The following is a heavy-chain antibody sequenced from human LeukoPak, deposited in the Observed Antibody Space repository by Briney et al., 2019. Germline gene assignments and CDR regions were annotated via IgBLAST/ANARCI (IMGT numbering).Heavy chain of an antibody. CDR1: GFTLTTYD. CDR2: ISIAGDT. D-gene: IGHD6-13*01. V-gene: IGHV3-13*04. Sequence: GGSLRLSCAASGFTLTTYDMHWVRQSTGKGLEWVSAISIAGDTFYAGSVTGRFTISRDSAKNSLYLQMNSLRVGDTAVYYCARGGYGSTWYVFDSWGQGTLVTVSS. J-gene: IGHJ4*02. CDR3: ARGGYGSTWYVFDS.